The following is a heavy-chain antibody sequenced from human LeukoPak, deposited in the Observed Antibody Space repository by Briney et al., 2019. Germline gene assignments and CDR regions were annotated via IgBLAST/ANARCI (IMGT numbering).Heavy chain of an antibody. V-gene: IGHV4-59*08. CDR2: IYYSGST. Sequence: SETLSLTCTVSGGSISSYYWSWIRQPPGKGLEWIGYIYYSGSTNYNPSLKSRVTISVDTSENQFSLKLSSVTAADTAVYYCARHGYSYGRYYYYGMDVWGQGTTVTVSS. J-gene: IGHJ6*02. D-gene: IGHD5-18*01. CDR3: ARHGYSYGRYYYYGMDV. CDR1: GGSISSYY.